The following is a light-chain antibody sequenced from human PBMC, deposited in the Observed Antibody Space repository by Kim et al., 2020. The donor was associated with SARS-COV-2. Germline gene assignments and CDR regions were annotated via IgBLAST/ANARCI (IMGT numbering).Light chain of an antibody. CDR1: SSDVVGYNY. V-gene: IGLV2-14*03. J-gene: IGLJ3*02. CDR3: SSYTSSSTWV. CDR2: DVS. Sequence: GPSITISCTGTSSDVVGYNYVSWYQQHPGKAPKLMIYDVSNRPSGVSNRFSGSKSGNTASLTISGLQAEDEADYYCSSYTSSSTWVFGGGTQLTVL.